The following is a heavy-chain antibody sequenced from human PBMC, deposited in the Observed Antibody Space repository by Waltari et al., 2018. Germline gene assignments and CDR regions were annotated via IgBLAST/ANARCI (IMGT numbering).Heavy chain of an antibody. V-gene: IGHV1-69*01. CDR1: GGTFSSYA. CDR3: AGYCSGGSCYKDRDDY. CDR2: IDPICGTA. D-gene: IGHD2-15*01. J-gene: IGHJ4*02. Sequence: QVQLVQSGAEVKKPGSSVKVSCKASGGTFSSYAISWVRQAPGQGLGWMGGIDPICGTANDAQKCQGRVTITADESTSTAYMELSSLRSEDTAVYYCAGYCSGGSCYKDRDDYWGQGTLVTVSS.